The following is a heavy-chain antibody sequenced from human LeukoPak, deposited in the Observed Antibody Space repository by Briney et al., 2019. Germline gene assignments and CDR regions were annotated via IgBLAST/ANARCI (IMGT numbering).Heavy chain of an antibody. CDR1: GYTLTELS. J-gene: IGHJ4*02. V-gene: IGHV1-24*01. CDR2: FDPEDGET. CDR3: ATTYYYDSSGYYRKLYCFDY. D-gene: IGHD3-22*01. Sequence: ASVKVSCKVSGYTLTELSMHWVRQAPGKGLEWMGGFDPEDGETIYAQKFQGRVTMTEDTSTDTAYMELSSLRSEDTAVYYCATTYYYDSSGYYRKLYCFDYWGQGTLVTVSS.